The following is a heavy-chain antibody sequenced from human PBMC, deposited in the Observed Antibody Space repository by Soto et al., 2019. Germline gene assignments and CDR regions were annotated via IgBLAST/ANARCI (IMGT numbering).Heavy chain of an antibody. CDR1: GFTFSSYG. CDR3: AKALNAVSTMVLFDY. Sequence: PGGSLRLSCAASGFTFSSYGMHWVRQAPGKGLEWVAVISYDGSNKYYADSVKGRFTLSTDNSKNTLYLQMNSLRAEDTAVYYCAKALNAVSTMVLFDYWGPGTLVTLSS. D-gene: IGHD3-10*01. CDR2: ISYDGSNK. V-gene: IGHV3-30*18. J-gene: IGHJ4*02.